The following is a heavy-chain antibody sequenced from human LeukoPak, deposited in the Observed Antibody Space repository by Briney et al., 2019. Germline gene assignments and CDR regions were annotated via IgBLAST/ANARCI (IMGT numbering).Heavy chain of an antibody. J-gene: IGHJ5*02. Sequence: QSGGSLRLSCAASGFTVSSNYMSWVLQAPGKGLEWVSVIYSGGSTYYADSVKGRFTISRDNSKNTLYLQMNSLRAEDTAAYYCARVPNYGSGSGFDPWGQGTLVTVSS. CDR1: GFTVSSNY. CDR3: ARVPNYGSGSGFDP. CDR2: IYSGGST. D-gene: IGHD3-10*01. V-gene: IGHV3-53*01.